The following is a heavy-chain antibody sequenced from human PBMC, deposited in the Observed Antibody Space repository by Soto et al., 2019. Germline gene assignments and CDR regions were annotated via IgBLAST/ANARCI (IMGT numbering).Heavy chain of an antibody. CDR3: AKDHPPFSSWYQTPGYYYGMDV. Sequence: PGGSLRLSCAASGFTFSSYGMHWVRQAPGKGLEWVAVISYDGSNKYYADSVKGRFTISRDNSKNTLYLQMNSLRAEDTAVYYCAKDHPPFSSWYQTPGYYYGMDVWGQGTTVTVSS. CDR2: ISYDGSNK. V-gene: IGHV3-30*18. D-gene: IGHD6-13*01. CDR1: GFTFSSYG. J-gene: IGHJ6*02.